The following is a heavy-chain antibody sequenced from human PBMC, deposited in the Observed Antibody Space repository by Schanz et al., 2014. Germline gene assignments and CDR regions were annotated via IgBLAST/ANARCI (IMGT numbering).Heavy chain of an antibody. CDR1: GFAFSSYG. CDR2: INTGVNT. D-gene: IGHD1-20*01. J-gene: IGHJ4*02. Sequence: EVQLLESGGGLVQPGGSLRLSCLASGFAFSSYGMNWLRQAPGKGLEWVSAINTGVNTYYADSVKGRFTISRDNSKNTLYLQMNSLRAEDTAVYYCANNWNLDYWGQGTLVTVSS. V-gene: IGHV3-23*01. CDR3: ANNWNLDY.